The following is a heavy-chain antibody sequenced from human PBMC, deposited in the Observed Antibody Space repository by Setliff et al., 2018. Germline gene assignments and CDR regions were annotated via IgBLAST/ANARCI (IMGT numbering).Heavy chain of an antibody. CDR2: FFYSGST. V-gene: IGHV4-59*11. CDR1: GGPISRHN. D-gene: IGHD3-10*01. CDR3: ARGREDGFYASGHLTYYYYMDV. J-gene: IGHJ6*03. Sequence: SETLSLTCTVSGGPISRHNWTWIRQPPGKGLEWIAYFFYSGSTNYNPSLKSRVFISVDTSKNQFSLKLRSVTTADTAVYYCARGREDGFYASGHLTYYYYMDVWGKGTTVTVSS.